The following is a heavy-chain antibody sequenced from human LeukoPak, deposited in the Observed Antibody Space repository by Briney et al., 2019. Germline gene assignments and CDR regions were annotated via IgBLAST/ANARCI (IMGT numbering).Heavy chain of an antibody. CDR3: ARGNWITMIVPENWFDP. CDR1: GYTFTSYD. Sequence: ASVKVSCKASGYTFTSYDINWVPQATGQGLEWMGWMNPNSGNTGYAQKFQGRVTITRNTSISTAYMELSSLRSEDTAVYYCARGNWITMIVPENWFDPWGQGTLVTVSS. V-gene: IGHV1-8*03. CDR2: MNPNSGNT. D-gene: IGHD3-22*01. J-gene: IGHJ5*02.